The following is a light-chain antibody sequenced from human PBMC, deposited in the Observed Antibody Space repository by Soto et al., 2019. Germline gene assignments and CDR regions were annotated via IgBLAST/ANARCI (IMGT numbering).Light chain of an antibody. V-gene: IGLV2-14*01. CDR3: GSYTGTIYV. J-gene: IGLJ1*01. CDR2: EVS. Sequence: QSVLTQPASVSGSPGQSITISCTGTSGDVGVYKFVSWYQQHPGKAPKLIIYEVSNRPSGVSSRFSGSMSGNTASLTISGLQAEDEAYYYCGSYTGTIYVFGTGTKVTVL. CDR1: SGDVGVYKF.